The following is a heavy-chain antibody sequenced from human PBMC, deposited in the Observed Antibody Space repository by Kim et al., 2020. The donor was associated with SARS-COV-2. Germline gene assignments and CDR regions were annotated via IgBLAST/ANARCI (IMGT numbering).Heavy chain of an antibody. V-gene: IGHV3-33*06. D-gene: IGHD6-19*01. Sequence: GGSLRLSCAASGFTFSSYGMHWVRQAPGKGLEWVAVIWYDGSNKYYADSVKGRFTISRDNSKNTLYLQMNSLRAEDTAVYYCAKAPVAGTLGGMDVWGQGTTVTVSS. CDR1: GFTFSSYG. CDR3: AKAPVAGTLGGMDV. J-gene: IGHJ6*02. CDR2: IWYDGSNK.